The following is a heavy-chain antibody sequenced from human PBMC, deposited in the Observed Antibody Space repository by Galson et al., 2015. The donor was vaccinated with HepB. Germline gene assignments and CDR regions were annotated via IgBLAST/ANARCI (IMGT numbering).Heavy chain of an antibody. CDR1: GFTFSDYY. D-gene: IGHD4-17*01. Sequence: SLRLSCAASGFTFSDYYMSWIRQAPGKGLEWISYISSSAVYTNYADSVKGRFTISRDNAGNSLFLQINSLRAEDTAVYYCTRVADADYGDHSYFDYWGQGTLVTVSS. CDR2: ISSSAVYT. V-gene: IGHV3-11*06. J-gene: IGHJ4*02. CDR3: TRVADADYGDHSYFDY.